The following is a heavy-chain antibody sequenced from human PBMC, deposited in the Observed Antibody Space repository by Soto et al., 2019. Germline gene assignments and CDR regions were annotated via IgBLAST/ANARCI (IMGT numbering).Heavy chain of an antibody. V-gene: IGHV1-18*01. CDR1: GYTFTSYG. CDR3: ARDAVIGGLCSGGSCYQYGMDV. J-gene: IGHJ6*02. Sequence: VKVSCKASGYTFTSYGISWVRQAPGQGLEWMGWISAYNGNTNYAQKLQGRVTMTTDTSTSTAYMELRSLRSDDTAVYYCARDAVIGGLCSGGSCYQYGMDVWGQGTTVTVSS. CDR2: ISAYNGNT. D-gene: IGHD2-15*01.